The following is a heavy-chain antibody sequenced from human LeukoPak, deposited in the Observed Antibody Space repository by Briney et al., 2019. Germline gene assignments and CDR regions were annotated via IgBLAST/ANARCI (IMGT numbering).Heavy chain of an antibody. CDR3: ARNTAYYYASGYYYMDV. CDR1: GGSFSGYY. J-gene: IGHJ6*03. V-gene: IGHV4-34*01. D-gene: IGHD3-10*01. Sequence: SETLSLTCAVYGGSFSGYYWSWIRQPPGKGLEWIGKITHSGSTNYNPSLKSRVTISVDTSKNHFSLNLSSVTAADTAVYYCARNTAYYYASGYYYMDVWGKGTTVTVSS. CDR2: ITHSGST.